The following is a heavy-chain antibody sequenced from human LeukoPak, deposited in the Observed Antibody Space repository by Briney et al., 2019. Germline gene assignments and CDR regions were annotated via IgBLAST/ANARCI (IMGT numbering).Heavy chain of an antibody. CDR1: GFTFSSYW. CDR2: IKGDGSEK. Sequence: GGSLRLSCAASGFTFSSYWMTWVRLAPGKGLEWVANIKGDGSEKYYVDSVEGRFTVSRDNAKNSLYLQMNSLRVEDTAVYYCARCTTGRTFGSLREIKRSREIDYWGQGTLVTVSS. J-gene: IGHJ4*02. CDR3: ARCTTGRTFGSLREIKRSREIDY. D-gene: IGHD1-1*01. V-gene: IGHV3-7*01.